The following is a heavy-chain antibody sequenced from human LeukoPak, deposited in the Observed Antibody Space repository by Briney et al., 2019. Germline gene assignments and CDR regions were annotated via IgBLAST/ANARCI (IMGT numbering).Heavy chain of an antibody. CDR1: GFTFTSYW. CDR3: ARSSTSGYDRIDFDY. V-gene: IGHV3-74*01. J-gene: IGHJ4*02. D-gene: IGHD5-12*01. CDR2: INSDGSST. Sequence: GGSLRLSCAASGFTFTSYWMHWVRQAPGKGLVWVSRINSDGSSTSYADSVKGRFTISRDNAKKSLFLQMDSLRAEDTAVYYCARSSTSGYDRIDFDYGGQGTLVTVSS.